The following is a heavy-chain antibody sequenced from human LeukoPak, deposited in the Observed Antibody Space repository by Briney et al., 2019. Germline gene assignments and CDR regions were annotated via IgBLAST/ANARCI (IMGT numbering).Heavy chain of an antibody. CDR3: ARDPGMGIAAADY. CDR1: GFTFSTYW. D-gene: IGHD6-13*01. J-gene: IGHJ4*02. Sequence: GGSLRLPCAASGFTFSTYWMSWVRQAPGKGLEWVANIKEDGSEKYYVDSVKGRFTVSRDNAKNSLYLQMNSLRAEDTAVYFCARDPGMGIAAADYWGQGTLVTVSS. V-gene: IGHV3-7*01. CDR2: IKEDGSEK.